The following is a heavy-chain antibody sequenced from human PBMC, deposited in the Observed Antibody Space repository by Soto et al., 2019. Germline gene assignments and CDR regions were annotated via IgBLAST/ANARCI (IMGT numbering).Heavy chain of an antibody. CDR3: ARAYGSGSYYIAEYFQH. CDR1: GYTFTSYY. J-gene: IGHJ1*01. D-gene: IGHD3-10*01. V-gene: IGHV1-46*03. CDR2: INPSGGST. Sequence: QVQLVQSGAEVKKPGASVKVSCKASGYTFTSYYMHWVRQAPGQGLEWMGIINPSGGSTSYAQKFQGIVTMTRDTSTSTVYMELSSLRSEDTAVYYCARAYGSGSYYIAEYFQHWGQGTLVTVSS.